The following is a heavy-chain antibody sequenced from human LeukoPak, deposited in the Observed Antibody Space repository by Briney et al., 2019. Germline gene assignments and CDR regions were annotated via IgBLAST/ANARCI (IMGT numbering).Heavy chain of an antibody. CDR1: GFTFSSCW. D-gene: IGHD3-10*02. J-gene: IGHJ6*04. CDR3: AELGITMIGGV. CDR2: ISSSGSTI. Sequence: GGSLRLSCAASGFTFSSCWMNWVRQAPGKGLEWVSYISSSGSTIYYADSVKGRFTISRDNAKNSLYLQMNSLRAEDTAVYYCAELGITMIGGVWGKGTTVTISS. V-gene: IGHV3-48*04.